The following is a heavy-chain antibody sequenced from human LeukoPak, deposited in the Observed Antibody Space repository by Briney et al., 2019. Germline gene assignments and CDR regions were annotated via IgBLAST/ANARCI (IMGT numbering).Heavy chain of an antibody. Sequence: YWIGWIRQPPGKGLEWIGYIYYSGSTYYNPSLKSRVTISVDTSKNQFSLKLSSVTAADTAVYYCARDRRYYYDSSGRGDWGQGTLVTVSS. CDR2: IYYSGST. CDR1: Y. CDR3: ARDRRYYYDSSGRGD. J-gene: IGHJ4*02. D-gene: IGHD3-22*01. V-gene: IGHV4-30-4*08.